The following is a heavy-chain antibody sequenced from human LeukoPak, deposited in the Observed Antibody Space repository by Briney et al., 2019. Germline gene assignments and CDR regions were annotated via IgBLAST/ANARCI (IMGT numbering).Heavy chain of an antibody. V-gene: IGHV3-23*01. Sequence: PGGSLRLSCAASGFTFSSYAMSWVRQAPGKGLEWVSAISGSGGSTYYADSVKGRFTISRDNSKNTLYLQMNSLRAEDTAVYYCAKTCSSGGSCYLGYWGQGTLVTVSS. D-gene: IGHD2-15*01. J-gene: IGHJ4*02. CDR1: GFTFSSYA. CDR2: ISGSGGST. CDR3: AKTCSSGGSCYLGY.